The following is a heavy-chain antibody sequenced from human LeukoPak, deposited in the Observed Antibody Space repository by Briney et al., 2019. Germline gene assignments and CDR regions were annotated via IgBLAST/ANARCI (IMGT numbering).Heavy chain of an antibody. CDR3: ARGLHCSGGICYTDYYYMDV. Sequence: PSETLSLTCAVYGGSFSGYYWSWIRQPPGKGLEWIGEINHSGSTNYNPSLKSRVTISVDTSKNQFSLKLSSVTAADTAVYYCARGLHCSGGICYTDYYYMDVWGKGTTVTISS. V-gene: IGHV4-34*01. CDR1: GGSFSGYY. J-gene: IGHJ6*03. CDR2: INHSGST. D-gene: IGHD2-15*01.